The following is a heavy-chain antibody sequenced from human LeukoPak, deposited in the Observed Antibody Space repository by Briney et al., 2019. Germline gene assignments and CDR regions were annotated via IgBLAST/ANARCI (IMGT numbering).Heavy chain of an antibody. CDR1: GYTFTNYA. CDR3: ASVAGYYDSTSYYDY. J-gene: IGHJ4*02. V-gene: IGHV1-3*01. D-gene: IGHD3-22*01. CDR2: INPGNGNT. Sequence: RWASVKVSCKASGYTFTNYAMHWVRQAPGQRLEWMGWINPGNGNTKYSQKFQGRVTITRDTSASTAYMELSSLRSEDTAVYYCASVAGYYDSTSYYDYWGQGTLVTVSS.